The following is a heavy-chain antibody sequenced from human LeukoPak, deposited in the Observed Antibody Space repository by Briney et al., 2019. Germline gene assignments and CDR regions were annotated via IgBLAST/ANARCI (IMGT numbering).Heavy chain of an antibody. CDR1: GGSFSGYY. J-gene: IGHJ6*02. Sequence: SETLSLTCAVYGGSFSGYYWSWIRQPPGKGLEWIGEINHSGSTNYNPSLKSRVTISVDTSKNQFSLKLSSVTAADTAVYYCARGLGGYSGYDSRYYGMDVWGQGTTVTVSS. V-gene: IGHV4-34*01. CDR3: ARGLGGYSGYDSRYYGMDV. D-gene: IGHD5-12*01. CDR2: INHSGST.